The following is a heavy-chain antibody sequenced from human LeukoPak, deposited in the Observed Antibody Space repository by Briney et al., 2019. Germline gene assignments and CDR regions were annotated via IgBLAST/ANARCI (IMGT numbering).Heavy chain of an antibody. D-gene: IGHD1-20*01. Sequence: SETLSLTCTVSGSMYNYYWSWNRQPPGKGLEWIGYIHYSGSTNYNPSLKSRVTMSLDTSKNQVSLKLNSVTAADTAVYYCARPARYNWNAESGLAFDIWGQGTMVTVSS. CDR2: IHYSGST. V-gene: IGHV4-59*08. CDR1: GSMYNYY. J-gene: IGHJ3*02. CDR3: ARPARYNWNAESGLAFDI.